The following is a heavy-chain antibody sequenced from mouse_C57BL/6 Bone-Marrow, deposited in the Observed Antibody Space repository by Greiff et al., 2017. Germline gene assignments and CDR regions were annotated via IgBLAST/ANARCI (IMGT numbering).Heavy chain of an antibody. D-gene: IGHD3-2*02. J-gene: IGHJ3*01. CDR3: ARSRLWPPTGFAY. Sequence: QVTLKVSGPGLLQSSQTLSLTCSFSGFSLSTSGMGVSWIRQPSGKGLEWLAHIYWDDDKRYNPSLKSRTTLSKDTSRTQDFLQLTSWDTADTATYYCARSRLWPPTGFAYWGQGNLVTVSA. CDR2: IYWDDDK. V-gene: IGHV8-12*01. CDR1: GFSLSTSGMG.